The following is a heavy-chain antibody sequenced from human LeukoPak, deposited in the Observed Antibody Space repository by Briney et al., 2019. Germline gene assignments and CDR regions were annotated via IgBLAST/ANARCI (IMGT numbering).Heavy chain of an antibody. Sequence: GGSLRLSCEASGFTFDDYGMHWVRQAPGKGLEWVSTISWNSASVGYVDSVKGRFTISRDNAKKTLYLQMNGLRPEGTALYYCAKDYGYSSSWYDYWGQGTLVTVSS. CDR2: ISWNSASV. D-gene: IGHD6-13*01. CDR3: AKDYGYSSSWYDY. J-gene: IGHJ5*01. CDR1: GFTFDDYG. V-gene: IGHV3-9*01.